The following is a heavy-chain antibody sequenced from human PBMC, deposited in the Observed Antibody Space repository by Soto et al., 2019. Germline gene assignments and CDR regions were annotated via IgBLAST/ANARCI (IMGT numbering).Heavy chain of an antibody. CDR2: ISGTSSTI. CDR3: ARDRAEDY. V-gene: IGHV3-48*01. Sequence: EVQLVESGGGLVQPGGSLRLSCAASGFTFSGYSLNWVRQAPGKGLEWVSYISGTSSTIYYADSVEGRFTISRDNAKKSLYLQMNCLRAEDTAVYYCARDRAEDYWGQGTLVTVSS. CDR1: GFTFSGYS. J-gene: IGHJ4*02.